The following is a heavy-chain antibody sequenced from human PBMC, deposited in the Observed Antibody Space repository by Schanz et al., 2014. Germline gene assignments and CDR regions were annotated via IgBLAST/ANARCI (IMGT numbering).Heavy chain of an antibody. J-gene: IGHJ6*02. D-gene: IGHD6-13*01. CDR3: ARGRRRIATPSTPSFRNYYYYAMDV. CDR1: GFIFSSYG. V-gene: IGHV3-33*01. Sequence: VHLVESGGGLVQPGRSLRLSCAASGFIFSSYGLHWVRQAPGKGLEWVAFIWYDGSNKYYADSVKGRFTISRDNSKNTLYLQMNSLRAEDTSVYFCARGRRRIATPSTPSFRNYYYYAMDVWGQGTTITVS. CDR2: IWYDGSNK.